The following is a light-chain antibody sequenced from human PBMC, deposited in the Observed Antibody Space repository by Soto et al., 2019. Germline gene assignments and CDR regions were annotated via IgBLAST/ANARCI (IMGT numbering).Light chain of an antibody. J-gene: IGLJ2*01. Sequence: QSVLTQPPSASGTPGQRVTISCSGSSSNIGSNTVNWYLQLPGTAPKLLIYSNNQRPSWVPDRFSGSKSGTSASLAISGLQSEDEADYYCAAWDDSLNGVVFGGGTKLTVL. CDR2: SNN. V-gene: IGLV1-44*01. CDR3: AAWDDSLNGVV. CDR1: SSNIGSNT.